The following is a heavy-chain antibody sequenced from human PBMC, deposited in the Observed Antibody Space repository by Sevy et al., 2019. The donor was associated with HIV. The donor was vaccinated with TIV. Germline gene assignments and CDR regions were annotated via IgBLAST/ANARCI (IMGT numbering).Heavy chain of an antibody. Sequence: GGSLRLSCAASGFTFTTYWMTWVRQAPGKGLEWVANINQDGSKINYVDSVKGRFIISRDNAKKSLYVKMNSLRADDTAVYYCASVGIFAKSESQYRFMDYWGQGTLVTVSS. CDR3: ASVGIFAKSESQYRFMDY. CDR1: GFTFTTYW. CDR2: INQDGSKI. V-gene: IGHV3-7*01. D-gene: IGHD6-6*01. J-gene: IGHJ4*02.